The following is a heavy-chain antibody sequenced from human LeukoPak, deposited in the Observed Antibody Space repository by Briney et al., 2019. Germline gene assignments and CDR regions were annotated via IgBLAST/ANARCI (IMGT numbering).Heavy chain of an antibody. D-gene: IGHD3-3*01. Sequence: ASVKVSCKASGYTFTSYDINWVRQATGQGLEWMGWMNPNSGNTGYAQKFQGRVTITRNTSISTAYMELSSLRSEDTAVYYCARGRWSGSLGYYYMDVWGKGTTVTVSS. CDR2: MNPNSGNT. CDR1: GYTFTSYD. CDR3: ARGRWSGSLGYYYMDV. J-gene: IGHJ6*03. V-gene: IGHV1-8*03.